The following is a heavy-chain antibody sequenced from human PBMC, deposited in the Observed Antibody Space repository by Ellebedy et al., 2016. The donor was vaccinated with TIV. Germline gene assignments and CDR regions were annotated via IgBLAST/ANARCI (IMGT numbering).Heavy chain of an antibody. CDR3: ARDDDPNSGYDPYYYFDL. CDR2: IYTDGSST. V-gene: IGHV3-74*01. Sequence: GESLKISCAASGFTFSRYWMHWVRQAPGKGLEWVSRIYTDGSSTNYADSVKGRFPISRDNAKNTLYLQMNSLRAEDTAVYYCARDDDPNSGYDPYYYFDLWGRGTLVTVSS. J-gene: IGHJ2*01. CDR1: GFTFSRYW. D-gene: IGHD5-12*01.